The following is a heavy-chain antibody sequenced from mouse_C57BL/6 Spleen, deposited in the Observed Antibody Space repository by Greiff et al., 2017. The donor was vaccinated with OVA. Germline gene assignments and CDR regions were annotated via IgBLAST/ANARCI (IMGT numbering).Heavy chain of an antibody. CDR2: IWTGGGT. D-gene: IGHD2-1*01. Sequence: VKLVESGPGLVAPSQSLSITCTVSGFSLTSYAISWVRQPPGKGLEWLGVIWTGGGTNYNSALKSRLSISKDNSKSQVFLKMNSLQTDDTARYYCARERDYGNYYYAMDYWGQGTSVTVSS. CDR1: GFSLTSYA. CDR3: ARERDYGNYYYAMDY. V-gene: IGHV2-9-1*01. J-gene: IGHJ4*01.